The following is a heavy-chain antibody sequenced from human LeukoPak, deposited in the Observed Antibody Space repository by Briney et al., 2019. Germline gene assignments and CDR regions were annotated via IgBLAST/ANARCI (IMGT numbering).Heavy chain of an antibody. CDR1: GYTFTSYA. CDR2: TNAGNGNT. D-gene: IGHD1-26*01. Sequence: ASVKVSCKASGYTFTSYAMHWVRQAPGQRLEWMGWTNAGNGNTKYSQKFQGRVTITRDTSASTAYMELSSLRSEDTAVYYCARERWELPLDYWGQGTLVTVSS. CDR3: ARERWELPLDY. J-gene: IGHJ4*02. V-gene: IGHV1-3*01.